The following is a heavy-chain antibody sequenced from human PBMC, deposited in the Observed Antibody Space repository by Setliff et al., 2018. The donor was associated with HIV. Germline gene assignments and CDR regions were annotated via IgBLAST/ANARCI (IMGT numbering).Heavy chain of an antibody. J-gene: IGHJ5*02. Sequence: SETLSLTCTVSGGSISSSSHYWSWIRQPAGRGLEWIGHIYISGSTNYNPSLKSRVTISIDASKNQFSLRLNSVTAADTAMYYCARDDGIFGVVIIPWFAPGGRGPLVTVSS. V-gene: IGHV4-61*09. CDR3: ARDDGIFGVVIIPWFAP. CDR2: IYISGST. D-gene: IGHD3-3*01. CDR1: GGSISSSSHY.